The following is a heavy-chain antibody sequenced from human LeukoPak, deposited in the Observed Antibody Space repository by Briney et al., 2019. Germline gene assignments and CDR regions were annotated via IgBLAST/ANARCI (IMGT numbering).Heavy chain of an antibody. J-gene: IGHJ4*02. CDR3: ARGGVDYYDSSGYLWYFDY. CDR2: INPSGGST. V-gene: IGHV1-46*01. Sequence: ASVKVSCKASGYTFTSYYMHWVRQAPGQGLEWMGIINPSGGSTSYAQKFQGRVTMTRDTSTSTVYMELSGLRSEDTAVYYCARGGVDYYDSSGYLWYFDYWGQGTLVTVSS. CDR1: GYTFTSYY. D-gene: IGHD3-22*01.